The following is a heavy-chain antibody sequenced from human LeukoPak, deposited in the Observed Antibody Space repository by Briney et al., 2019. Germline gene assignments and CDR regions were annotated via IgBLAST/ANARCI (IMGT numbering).Heavy chain of an antibody. J-gene: IGHJ5*02. CDR3: ARKRSSNNWFDP. Sequence: ASVKVSCKASGYTFTSYGISWVRQAPGQGLEWMGWMNPNSGNTGYAQKFQGRVTMTRNTSISTAYMELSSLRSEDTAVYYCARKRSSNNWFDPWGQGTLVTVSS. CDR2: MNPNSGNT. D-gene: IGHD6-13*01. V-gene: IGHV1-8*02. CDR1: GYTFTSYG.